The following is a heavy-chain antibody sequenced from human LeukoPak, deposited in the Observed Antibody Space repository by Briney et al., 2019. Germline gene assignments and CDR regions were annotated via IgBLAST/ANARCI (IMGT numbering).Heavy chain of an antibody. J-gene: IGHJ4*02. CDR3: ARLYCSSTSCYVGGYFDY. CDR1: GGSVSSGSYY. CDR2: IYYSGST. V-gene: IGHV4-61*01. D-gene: IGHD2-2*01. Sequence: SETLSLTCTVSGGSVSSGSYYWSWIRQPPGKGLEWIGYIYYSGSTNYNPSLESRVTISVDTSKNQFSLKLSSVTAADTAVYCCARLYCSSTSCYVGGYFDYWGQGTLVTVSS.